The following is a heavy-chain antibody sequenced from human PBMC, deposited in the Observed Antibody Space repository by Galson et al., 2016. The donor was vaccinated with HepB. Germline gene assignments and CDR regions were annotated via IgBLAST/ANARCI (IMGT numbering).Heavy chain of an antibody. CDR2: IYPDDSDT. V-gene: IGHV5-51*01. Sequence: QSGAEVKKPGESLKISCKGSGYSFTSYWIGWVRQMPGKGLEWMGIIYPDDSDTTYSPSFQGQVTISADRSISTAYLQWTSLKASDTAMYFCGRLRKGDFYDSSGYQYYFGYWGQGTLVTVSS. CDR3: GRLRKGDFYDSSGYQYYFGY. J-gene: IGHJ4*02. CDR1: GYSFTSYW. D-gene: IGHD3-22*01.